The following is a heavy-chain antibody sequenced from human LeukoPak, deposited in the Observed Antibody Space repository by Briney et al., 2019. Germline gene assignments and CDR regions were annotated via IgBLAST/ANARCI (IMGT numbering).Heavy chain of an antibody. CDR2: ISSSSSYI. Sequence: GGSLRLSCAASGFTFSSYSMNWVRQAPGKGLEWVSSISSSSSYIYYADSVKGRFTISRDNAKNSLYLQMNSLRAEDTAVYYCARDSAYGDSDYAFDIWGQGTMVTVSS. J-gene: IGHJ3*02. V-gene: IGHV3-21*01. CDR1: GFTFSSYS. D-gene: IGHD4-17*01. CDR3: ARDSAYGDSDYAFDI.